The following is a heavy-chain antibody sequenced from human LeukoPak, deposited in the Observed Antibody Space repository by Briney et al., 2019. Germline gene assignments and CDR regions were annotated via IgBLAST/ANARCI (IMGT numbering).Heavy chain of an antibody. J-gene: IGHJ4*02. CDR2: IIPIFGTA. CDR1: GGTFSSYA. CDR3: ARFYYDILTGYYPY. Sequence: SVKVSCKASGGTFSSYAISWARQAPGQGLEWMGGIIPIFGTANYAQKFQGRVTITADESTSTAYMELSSLRSEDTAVYYCARFYYDILTGYYPYWGQGTLVTVSS. D-gene: IGHD3-9*01. V-gene: IGHV1-69*01.